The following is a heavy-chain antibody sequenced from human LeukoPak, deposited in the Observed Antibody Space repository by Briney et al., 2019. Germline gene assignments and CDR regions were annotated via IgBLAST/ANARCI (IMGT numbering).Heavy chain of an antibody. Sequence: SQTLSLTCTVSGSSITSNDYYWSWIRQHPGKGLEWIGYIYYSGSTYYNPSLKSRVTISVDTSKNQFSLKLSSVTAADTAVYYCARVLLGDYRRFDYWGQGTLVTVSS. D-gene: IGHD4-17*01. V-gene: IGHV4-31*03. CDR1: GSSITSNDYY. J-gene: IGHJ4*02. CDR3: ARVLLGDYRRFDY. CDR2: IYYSGST.